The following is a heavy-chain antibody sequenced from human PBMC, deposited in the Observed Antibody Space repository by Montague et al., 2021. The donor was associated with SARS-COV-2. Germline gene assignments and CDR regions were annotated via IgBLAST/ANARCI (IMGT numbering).Heavy chain of an antibody. Sequence: SDSLSLTRTVSGRSMSDHYWAWIRQPPGKGLEWLAYIYYSGGINSNASLKSRVTMSVDTSKNQFSLKLTSVTAADTAVYYCARAVSVRRAVNWFDPWGQGTLVTVSS. CDR3: ARAVSVRRAVNWFDP. V-gene: IGHV4-59*11. D-gene: IGHD3-10*01. CDR2: IYYSGGI. CDR1: GRSMSDHY. J-gene: IGHJ5*02.